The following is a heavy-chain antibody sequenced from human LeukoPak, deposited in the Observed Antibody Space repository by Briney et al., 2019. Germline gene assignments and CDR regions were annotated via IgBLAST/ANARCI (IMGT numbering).Heavy chain of an antibody. CDR1: GGSISDYS. CDR2: SFYSGST. V-gene: IGHV4-59*01. D-gene: IGHD3-16*01. J-gene: IGHJ3*02. Sequence: PSETLSLTCSVSGGSISDYSWSWIRQPPGKGLEWIGYSFYSGSTNYNPSVKSRVTISVDTSNNQFSLKLSSVTAADTAVYYCARAGYVYAFDIWGQGTMVTVSS. CDR3: ARAGYVYAFDI.